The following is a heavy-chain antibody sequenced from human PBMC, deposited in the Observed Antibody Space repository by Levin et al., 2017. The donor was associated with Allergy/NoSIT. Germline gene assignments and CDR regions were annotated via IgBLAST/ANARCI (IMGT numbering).Heavy chain of an antibody. CDR2: ISWNSGSI. Sequence: TGGSLRLSCAASGFTFDDYAMHWVRQAPGKGLEWVSGISWNSGSIGYADSVKGRFTISRDNAKNSLYLQMNSLRAEDTALYYCAKDQVRYSGSYLHAFDIWGQGTMVTVSS. D-gene: IGHD1-26*01. CDR3: AKDQVRYSGSYLHAFDI. CDR1: GFTFDDYA. J-gene: IGHJ3*02. V-gene: IGHV3-9*01.